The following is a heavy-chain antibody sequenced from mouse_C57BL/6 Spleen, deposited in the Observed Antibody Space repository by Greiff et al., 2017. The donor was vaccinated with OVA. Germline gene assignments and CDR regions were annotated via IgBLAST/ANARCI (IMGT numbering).Heavy chain of an antibody. D-gene: IGHD2-1*01. CDR1: GYTFTSYW. V-gene: IGHV1-55*01. J-gene: IGHJ4*01. CDR2: IYPGSGST. CDR3: ASATSYGNYDNYAMDY. Sequence: QVQLQQPGAELVKPGASVKMSCKASGYTFTSYWITWVKQRPGQGLEWIGDIYPGSGSTNYNEKFKSKATLTVDTSSSTAHMQLSSLTSEDSAVYYCASATSYGNYDNYAMDYWGQGTSVTVSS.